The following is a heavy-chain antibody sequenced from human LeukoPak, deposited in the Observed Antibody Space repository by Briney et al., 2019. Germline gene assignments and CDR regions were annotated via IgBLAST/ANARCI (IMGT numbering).Heavy chain of an antibody. J-gene: IGHJ3*02. Sequence: SETLSLTCTVSGYSISSGYYWGWIRQPPGKGLEWIGSIYHSGSTYYNPSLKSRVTISVDTSKNQFSLKLSSVTAADTAVYYCAREKVFEWVGRYRAFDIWGQGTVVTVSS. CDR3: AREKVFEWVGRYRAFDI. CDR2: IYHSGST. V-gene: IGHV4-38-2*02. D-gene: IGHD3-9*01. CDR1: GYSISSGYY.